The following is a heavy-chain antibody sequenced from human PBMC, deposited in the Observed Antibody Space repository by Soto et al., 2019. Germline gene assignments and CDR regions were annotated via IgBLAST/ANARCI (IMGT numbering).Heavy chain of an antibody. Sequence: SETLSVTCAVYVGSFTGDCWTWIRQPPGTGLEWIGEINHSGSTNYNPSLKSRVTISVDTSKNQFSLQLTSVTAADTAVYYCARDKITGLFDYWGQGTLVTVS. CDR3: ARDKITGLFDY. CDR1: VGSFTGDC. V-gene: IGHV4-34*01. J-gene: IGHJ4*02. D-gene: IGHD2-8*02. CDR2: INHSGST.